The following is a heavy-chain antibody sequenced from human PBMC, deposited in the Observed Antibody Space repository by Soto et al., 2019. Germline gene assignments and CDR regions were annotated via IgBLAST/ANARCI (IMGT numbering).Heavy chain of an antibody. Sequence: GGSPRLSCAASGFTFSSSPMHWVRQFPGRGLQWLAVVSPDGNGKTYADSVKGRLTISRDNSKNTLDLQVNNLTPEDTSVYYCAREGGSSGRAGFFDPWGQGTLVTVSS. V-gene: IGHV3-30*04. J-gene: IGHJ5*02. CDR1: GFTFSSSP. CDR2: VSPDGNGK. D-gene: IGHD6-19*01. CDR3: AREGGSSGRAGFFDP.